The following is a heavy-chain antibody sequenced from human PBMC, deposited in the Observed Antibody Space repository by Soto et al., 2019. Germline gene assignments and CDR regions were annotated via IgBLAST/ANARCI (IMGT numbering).Heavy chain of an antibody. Sequence: SETLSLTCTVSGGSISSYYWSWIRQPPGKGLEWIGYIYYSGSTNYNPSLKSRVTISVDTSKNQFSLKLSSVTAADTAVYYCAREVLDYYYYDMDVWGKGTTVTVSS. D-gene: IGHD1-1*01. CDR3: AREVLDYYYYDMDV. V-gene: IGHV4-59*01. J-gene: IGHJ6*03. CDR2: IYYSGST. CDR1: GGSISSYY.